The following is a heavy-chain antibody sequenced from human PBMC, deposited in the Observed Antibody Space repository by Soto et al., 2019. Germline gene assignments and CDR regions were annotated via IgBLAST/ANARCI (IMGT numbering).Heavy chain of an antibody. CDR1: GYSISYVDCY. D-gene: IGHD3-3*01. CDR2: IYYSGST. V-gene: IGHV4-61*08. J-gene: IGHJ3*02. Sequence: PSETLCLTRTVSGYSISYVDCYWSWIRQPPGKGLEWIGYIYYSGSTNYNPSLKSRVTISVDTSKNQFSLKLSSVTAADTAVYYCAREDFGVVTPRGAFDIWGQGTMVTVSS. CDR3: AREDFGVVTPRGAFDI.